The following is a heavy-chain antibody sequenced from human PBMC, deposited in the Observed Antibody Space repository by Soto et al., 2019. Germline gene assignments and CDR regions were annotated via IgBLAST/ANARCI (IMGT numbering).Heavy chain of an antibody. J-gene: IGHJ6*04. V-gene: IGHV3-66*01. CDR2: IQSGGTT. CDR3: TRDDVHFNGDRYYGVPMDG. Sequence: EVQLVESGGDLVQPGGSLRLSCAASGFSVSSKYMSWVRQAPGKGLEWVSLIQSGGTTYYAGSVKGRSTISRDYSEYTRCLQMNSLGVDDTAVYYCTRDDVHFNGDRYYGVPMDGWGKGTTVTVSA. D-gene: IGHD2-8*01. CDR1: GFSVSSKY.